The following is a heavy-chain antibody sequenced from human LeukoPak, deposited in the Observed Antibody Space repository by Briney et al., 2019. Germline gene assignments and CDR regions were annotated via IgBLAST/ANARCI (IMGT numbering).Heavy chain of an antibody. J-gene: IGHJ4*02. Sequence: SETLSLTCTVSGGSISSYYWSWIRQPPGKGLEWIGYIYYSGSTNYNPSLKSQVTISVDKSKNQFSLKLSSVTAADTAVYYCARDPGIAAAAALGGYFDYWGQGTLVTVSS. D-gene: IGHD6-13*01. CDR2: IYYSGST. CDR3: ARDPGIAAAAALGGYFDY. V-gene: IGHV4-59*01. CDR1: GGSISSYY.